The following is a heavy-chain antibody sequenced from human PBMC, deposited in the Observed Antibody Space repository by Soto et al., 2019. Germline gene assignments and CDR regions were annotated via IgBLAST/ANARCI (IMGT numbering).Heavy chain of an antibody. CDR3: ARDEGSSGYITYFDY. J-gene: IGHJ4*02. CDR1: GFTFSSYG. V-gene: IGHV3-33*01. CDR2: IWYDGSNK. D-gene: IGHD3-22*01. Sequence: GGSLRLSCAASGFTFSSYGMHWVRQAPGKGLEWVAVIWYDGSNKYYADSVKGRFTISRDNSKNTLYLQMNSLRAEDTAVYYCARDEGSSGYITYFDYWGQGTLVTVYS.